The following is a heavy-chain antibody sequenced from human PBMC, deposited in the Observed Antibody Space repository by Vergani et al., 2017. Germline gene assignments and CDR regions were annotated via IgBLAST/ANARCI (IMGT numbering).Heavy chain of an antibody. V-gene: IGHV1-2*02. CDR1: GYTFTDFY. CDR2: INPNTGGT. D-gene: IGHD3-16*01. CDR3: ARVGGLGSHDKDYYYYGMDV. Sequence: QVQLVQSGAEVRKPGASVKVSCKASGYTFTDFYMHWVRQAPGQGLEWMGWINPNTGGTIYALKFQGRVTMTRDTSSSTAYMELSRLRSDETAVYSCARVGGLGSHDKDYYYYGMDVWGQGTTVTVSS. J-gene: IGHJ6*02.